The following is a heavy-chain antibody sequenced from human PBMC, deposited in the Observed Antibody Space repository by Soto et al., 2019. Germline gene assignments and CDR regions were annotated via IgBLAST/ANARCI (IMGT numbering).Heavy chain of an antibody. Sequence: EVQLVESGGGLVQLGGSLRLSCEASGFTFRTYWMHWVRQAPGKGLVWVSRIKRDGSGTYYADSVEGRFTISRDNAQTTLYLQMNRLRAEDTAVYYCVRGDGDYHDGNGYLGRHWGQGTLVTVSS. CDR1: GFTFRTYW. CDR3: VRGDGDYHDGNGYLGRH. V-gene: IGHV3-74*01. CDR2: IKRDGSGT. J-gene: IGHJ4*02. D-gene: IGHD3-22*01.